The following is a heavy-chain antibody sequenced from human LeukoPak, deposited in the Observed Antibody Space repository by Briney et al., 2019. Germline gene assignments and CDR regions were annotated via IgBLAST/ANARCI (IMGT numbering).Heavy chain of an antibody. CDR3: ARHVNSNGSPSDY. Sequence: SETLSLTCTVSGGSISSSSYYWGWIRQPPGKGLEWIGSIYYIESTYYNPSLKSRVTISVDTSKNQFSLKLRSVTAADTAVYYCARHVNSNGSPSDYWGQGTLVTVSS. J-gene: IGHJ4*02. CDR1: GGSISSSSYY. V-gene: IGHV4-39*01. CDR2: IYYIEST. D-gene: IGHD1-26*01.